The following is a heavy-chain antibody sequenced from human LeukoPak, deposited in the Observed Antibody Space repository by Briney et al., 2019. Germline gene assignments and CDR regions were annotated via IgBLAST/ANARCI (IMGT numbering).Heavy chain of an antibody. V-gene: IGHV1-8*01. Sequence: ASVKVSCKASGYTFTSYDINWVRQATGQGLEWMGWMNPNSGNTGYAQKFQSRVTMTRNTSISTAYMELSSLRSEDTAVYYCARGMSPDIVVVPAAWDYYYYYGMDVWGQGTTVTVSS. J-gene: IGHJ6*02. CDR1: GYTFTSYD. D-gene: IGHD2-2*01. CDR2: MNPNSGNT. CDR3: ARGMSPDIVVVPAAWDYYYYYGMDV.